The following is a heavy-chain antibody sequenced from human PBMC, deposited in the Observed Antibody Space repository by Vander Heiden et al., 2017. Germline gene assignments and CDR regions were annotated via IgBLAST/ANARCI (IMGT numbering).Heavy chain of an antibody. V-gene: IGHV3-33*01. J-gene: IGHJ5*02. Sequence: QVQLVESGGGVVQPVRSLRLSCAASGFTFSSYGMHWVRQAPGKGLEWVAVIWYDGSNKYYADSVKGRFTISRDNSKNTLYLQMNSLRAEDTAVYYCAREGEDCSGGSCYRGWFDPWGQGTLVTVSS. CDR1: GFTFSSYG. CDR2: IWYDGSNK. CDR3: AREGEDCSGGSCYRGWFDP. D-gene: IGHD2-15*01.